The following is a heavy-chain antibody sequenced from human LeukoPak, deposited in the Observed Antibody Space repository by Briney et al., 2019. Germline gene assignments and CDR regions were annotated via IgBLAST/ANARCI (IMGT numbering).Heavy chain of an antibody. CDR1: GGSFSGYP. Sequence: SETLSLTCAVYGGSFSGYPWTWIRQSPGRGLEWIGEIIHSGSTNYNPSLKSRVTISVDTSKNQFSLKLDSVTAADTAVYYCARGAPGYWGQGTLVTVSS. CDR3: ARGAPGY. CDR2: IIHSGST. J-gene: IGHJ4*02. V-gene: IGHV4-34*01.